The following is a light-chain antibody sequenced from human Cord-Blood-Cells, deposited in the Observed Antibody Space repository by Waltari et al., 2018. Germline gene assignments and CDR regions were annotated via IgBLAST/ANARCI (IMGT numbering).Light chain of an antibody. Sequence: EIVLTQSTATLSLSPGERATLSCRASQSVSSYLAGYQQKPGQAPRLLIYDASNRATGIPARFSGSGSGTDFTLTISSLEPEDFAVYYCQQRSNWPPLTFGGGTKVEIK. V-gene: IGKV3-11*01. CDR2: DAS. CDR1: QSVSSY. J-gene: IGKJ4*01. CDR3: QQRSNWPPLT.